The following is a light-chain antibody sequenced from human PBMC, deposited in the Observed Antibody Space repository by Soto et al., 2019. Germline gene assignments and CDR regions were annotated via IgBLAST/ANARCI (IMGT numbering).Light chain of an antibody. CDR2: RDN. J-gene: IGLJ2*01. V-gene: IGLV1-47*01. CDR3: VGWDDSLSGVV. Sequence: QSVLTQPPSASGTPGQRVTISCSGSSSNIGSNYIYWYQQLPGTAPKLLIYRDNQRPSGVPGRFSGSKSGTSASLAISGLRSEDEADYYCVGWDDSLSGVVFGGGTKLTVL. CDR1: SSNIGSNY.